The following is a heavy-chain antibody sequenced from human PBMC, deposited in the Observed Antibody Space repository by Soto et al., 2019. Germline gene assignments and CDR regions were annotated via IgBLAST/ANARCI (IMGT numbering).Heavy chain of an antibody. J-gene: IGHJ5*02. CDR3: ARKLGYCISTSCRRGNWFDP. V-gene: IGHV4-34*01. CDR2: INDSGNI. D-gene: IGHD2-2*01. Sequence: PSEPLPVTCAVYCGSFSGDQWSWIRQTPGKGLEWIGEINDSGNINYNPSLKSRVTILLDTPKNQFSLKLSSVTAADTAVYYCARKLGYCISTSCRRGNWFDPWGQGTLVT. CDR1: CGSFSGDQ.